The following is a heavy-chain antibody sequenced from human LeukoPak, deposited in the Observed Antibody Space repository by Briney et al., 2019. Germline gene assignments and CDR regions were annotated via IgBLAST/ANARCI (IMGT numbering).Heavy chain of an antibody. CDR1: GFTFSSYA. D-gene: IGHD6-19*01. CDR2: ISGSGGST. CDR3: ATQRLVLSRIDY. J-gene: IGHJ4*02. V-gene: IGHV3-23*01. Sequence: GGSLRLSCAASGFTFSSYAMSWVRQAPGKGLEWVSAISGSGGSTYYADSVKGRFTISRDNSKNTLYLQMNSLRAEDTAVYYCATQRLVLSRIDYWGQGSLVTVSS.